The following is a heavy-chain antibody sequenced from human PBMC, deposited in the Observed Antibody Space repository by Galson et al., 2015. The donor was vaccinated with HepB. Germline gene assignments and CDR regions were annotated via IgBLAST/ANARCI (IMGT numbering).Heavy chain of an antibody. D-gene: IGHD2-2*01. J-gene: IGHJ4*02. CDR2: IIPIFGTA. CDR3: ARQDIVVVPAAYFDY. V-gene: IGHV1-69*13. CDR1: GGTFSSYA. Sequence: SVKVSCKASGGTFSSYAISWVRQAPGQGLEWMGGIIPIFGTANYAQKFQGRVTITADESTCTAYMELSSLRSEDTAVYYCARQDIVVVPAAYFDYWGQGTLVTVSS.